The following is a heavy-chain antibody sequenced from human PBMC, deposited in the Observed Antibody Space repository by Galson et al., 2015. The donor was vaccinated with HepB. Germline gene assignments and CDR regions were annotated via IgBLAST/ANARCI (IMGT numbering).Heavy chain of an antibody. CDR2: INPNSGGT. CDR1: GYTFTGYY. Sequence: SVKVSCKASGYTFTGYYMHWVRQAPGQGLEWMGWINPNSGGTNYAQKFQGRVTMTRDTSISTAYMELSRLRSDDTAVYYCASLPIVGATVNFDYWGQGTLVTVSS. J-gene: IGHJ4*02. CDR3: ASLPIVGATVNFDY. D-gene: IGHD1-26*01. V-gene: IGHV1-2*02.